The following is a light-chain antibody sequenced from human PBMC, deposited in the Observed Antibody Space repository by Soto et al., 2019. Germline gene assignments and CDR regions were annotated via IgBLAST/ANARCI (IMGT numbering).Light chain of an antibody. CDR3: ATWDDSLNGDV. CDR2: SNN. V-gene: IGLV1-44*01. CDR1: SSNIGSNV. Sequence: QSVLTQPPSASGTPGQRVTISCSGSSSNIGSNVVNWFQQLPGTAPKLRIYSNNQRPSGVPDRFSGSKSGTSASLAISGLQSEDEADYYCATWDDSLNGDVFGTGTKLTVL. J-gene: IGLJ1*01.